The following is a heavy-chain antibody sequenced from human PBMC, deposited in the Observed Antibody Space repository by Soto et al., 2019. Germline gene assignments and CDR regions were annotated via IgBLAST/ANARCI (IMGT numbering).Heavy chain of an antibody. Sequence: QVQLQESGPGLVKPSETLSLTCTVSGASISTSNYYWGWIRQTPGKGLEWIGTIYYSGYVYYNPSLKSRLTISVDTSKNQFSLKLSSVTAADTALYYCVRHAPYKSGWANRNDFWGQGIVVNVSS. D-gene: IGHD6-19*01. CDR2: IYYSGYV. CDR3: VRHAPYKSGWANRNDF. V-gene: IGHV4-39*01. J-gene: IGHJ4*02. CDR1: GASISTSNYY.